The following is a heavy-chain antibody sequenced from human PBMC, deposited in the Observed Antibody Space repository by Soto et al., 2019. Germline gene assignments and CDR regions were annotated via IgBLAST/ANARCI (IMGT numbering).Heavy chain of an antibody. J-gene: IGHJ6*03. CDR1: GYTFASYD. CDR3: ARGVSSPGAHDYYYYYMDV. Sequence: ASVKVSCKASGYTFASYDSKWVRQATGQGLEWMGWMNPNSGNTGYAQKFQGRVTMTRNTSISTAYMELSSLRSEDTAVYYCARGVSSPGAHDYYYYYMDVWGKGTTVTVSS. D-gene: IGHD3-10*01. CDR2: MNPNSGNT. V-gene: IGHV1-8*01.